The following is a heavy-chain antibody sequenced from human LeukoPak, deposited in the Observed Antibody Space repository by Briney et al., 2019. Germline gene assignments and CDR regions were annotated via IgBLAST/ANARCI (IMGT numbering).Heavy chain of an antibody. J-gene: IGHJ3*02. CDR1: GFIVSSNY. Sequence: GGSLRLSCAASGFIVSSNYMKWVRQAPGKGLEWVSIIYGGGKTYHADSVKGRFTISRDNSKNTLYLQMNSLRAEDTAIYYCSAADGGAFDIWGQGTMVTVSS. CDR3: SAADGGAFDI. CDR2: IYGGGKT. V-gene: IGHV3-53*01. D-gene: IGHD3-16*01.